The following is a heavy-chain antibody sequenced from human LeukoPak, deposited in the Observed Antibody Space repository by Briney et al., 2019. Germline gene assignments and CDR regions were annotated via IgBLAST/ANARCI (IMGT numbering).Heavy chain of an antibody. J-gene: IGHJ4*02. Sequence: GRSLRLSCAASGFTFSSYAMHWVRQAPGKGLEGVAVISYDGSNKYYADSVKGRFTISRDNFKNTLYLQMNSLRAEDTAVYYCARKAVAGPLGYWGQGTLVTVSS. CDR1: GFTFSSYA. CDR3: ARKAVAGPLGY. D-gene: IGHD6-19*01. V-gene: IGHV3-30-3*01. CDR2: ISYDGSNK.